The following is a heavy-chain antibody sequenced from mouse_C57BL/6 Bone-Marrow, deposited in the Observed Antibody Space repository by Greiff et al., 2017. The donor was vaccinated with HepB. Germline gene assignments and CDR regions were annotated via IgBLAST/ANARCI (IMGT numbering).Heavy chain of an antibody. Sequence: EVMLVESGPELVKPGASVKISCKASGYSFTGYYMNWVKQSPEKSLEWIGEINPSTGGTTYNQKFKAKATLTVDKSSSTAYMQLKSLTSEDSAVYYCARTDGTDGMDYWGQGTSVTVSS. J-gene: IGHJ4*01. D-gene: IGHD2-3*01. V-gene: IGHV1-42*01. CDR1: GYSFTGYY. CDR3: ARTDGTDGMDY. CDR2: INPSTGGT.